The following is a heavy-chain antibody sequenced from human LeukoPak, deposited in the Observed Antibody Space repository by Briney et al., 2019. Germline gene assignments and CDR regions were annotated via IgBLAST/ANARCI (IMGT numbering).Heavy chain of an antibody. Sequence: SETLSLTCTVSGGSISSYYWSWIRQPAGKGLEWIGRIYTSGSTNYNPSLKSRVTMSVDTSKNQFSLKLSSVTAADTAVYYCARDRFATDSSGYGFDYWGQGTLVTVSS. J-gene: IGHJ4*02. V-gene: IGHV4-4*07. CDR1: GGSISSYY. CDR2: IYTSGST. D-gene: IGHD3-22*01. CDR3: ARDRFATDSSGYGFDY.